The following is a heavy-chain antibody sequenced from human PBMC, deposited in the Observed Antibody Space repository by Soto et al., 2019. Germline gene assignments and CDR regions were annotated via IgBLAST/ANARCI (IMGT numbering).Heavy chain of an antibody. CDR2: ISWNSDTR. CDR3: AKDMAHYDVISNNQRGLDV. J-gene: IGHJ6*04. D-gene: IGHD3-3*01. V-gene: IGHV3-9*01. Sequence: SGGTLRLSCAASGFTCDDYAMHWVRQVPGKGLEWVSGISWNSDTRGYADSVKGRFTISRDDAKNCLYLQMNSLRGEETALYYCAKDMAHYDVISNNQRGLDVRGKGTTGTVCS. CDR1: GFTCDDYA.